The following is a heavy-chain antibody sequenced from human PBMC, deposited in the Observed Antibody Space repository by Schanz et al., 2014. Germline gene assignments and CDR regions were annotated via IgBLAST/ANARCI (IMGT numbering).Heavy chain of an antibody. Sequence: DVQLVDSGGGLVQPGGSLRLSCAASGFTVSNSYIHWVRQAPGKGLEWVSYISGSSSTKYYADSVKGRFTISRDNGKNSLFLQITSVRAEDTAVYFCARDYEGDLSSPRHDAFDVWGQGTVVTVSS. CDR1: GFTVSNSY. V-gene: IGHV3-48*01. D-gene: IGHD2-21*02. J-gene: IGHJ3*01. CDR3: ARDYEGDLSSPRHDAFDV. CDR2: ISGSSSTK.